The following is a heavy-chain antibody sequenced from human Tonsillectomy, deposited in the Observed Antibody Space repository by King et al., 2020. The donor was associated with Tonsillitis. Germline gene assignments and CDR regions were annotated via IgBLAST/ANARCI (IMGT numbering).Heavy chain of an antibody. CDR3: ARERADSYYTYYDGMDV. CDR1: GYTFIGYY. J-gene: IGHJ6*02. D-gene: IGHD2-2*02. V-gene: IGHV1-2*02. Sequence: VQLVESGAEVKKPGASVKVSCKASGYTFIGYYIHWVRQAPGQGLEWMGWINPNSGGTNDAQKFQGRVTMTRDTSISTAYMEVSRLRSDDTAVYYCARERADSYYTYYDGMDVWGQGTTVTVSS. CDR2: INPNSGGT.